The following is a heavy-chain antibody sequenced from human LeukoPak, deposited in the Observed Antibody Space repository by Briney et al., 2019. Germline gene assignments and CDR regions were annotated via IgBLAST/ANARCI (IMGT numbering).Heavy chain of an antibody. CDR2: ISAYNGNT. Sequence: GASVKVSCKASGYTFTSYGISWVRQAPGQGLEWMGWISAYNGNTNYAQKLQGRVTMTTDTSTSTAYMELRSLRSDDTAVYCCARDLGSSWYSAYYYYYMDVWGKGTTVTVSS. V-gene: IGHV1-18*01. CDR3: ARDLGSSWYSAYYYYYMDV. J-gene: IGHJ6*03. CDR1: GYTFTSYG. D-gene: IGHD6-13*01.